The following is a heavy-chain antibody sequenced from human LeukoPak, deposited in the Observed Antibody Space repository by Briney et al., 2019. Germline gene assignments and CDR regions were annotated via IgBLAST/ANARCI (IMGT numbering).Heavy chain of an antibody. J-gene: IGHJ6*03. V-gene: IGHV3-30*02. CDR1: GFTFNSNG. Sequence: GGSLRLSCAASGFTFNSNGMHWVRQAPGKGLEWVAFIRYDGNTKYYPDSVKGRFTISRDNAKNSLYLQMNSLRAEGTAVYYCARSGGSTVFYYMDVWGKGTTVTVSS. CDR2: IRYDGNTK. CDR3: ARSGGSTVFYYMDV. D-gene: IGHD2-2*01.